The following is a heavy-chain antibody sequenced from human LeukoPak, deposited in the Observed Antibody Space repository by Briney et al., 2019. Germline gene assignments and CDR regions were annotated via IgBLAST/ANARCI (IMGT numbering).Heavy chain of an antibody. D-gene: IGHD4-17*01. CDR1: GFTFSSYG. J-gene: IGHJ6*02. Sequence: GRPLRLSCAASGFTFSSYGMHWVRQAPGKGLEWVAVIWYDGSNKYYADSVKGRFTISRDNSKNTLYLQMNSLRAEDTAVYYCARTHYGDYDGSRYYYYGMDVWGQGTTVTVSS. V-gene: IGHV3-33*01. CDR2: IWYDGSNK. CDR3: ARTHYGDYDGSRYYYYGMDV.